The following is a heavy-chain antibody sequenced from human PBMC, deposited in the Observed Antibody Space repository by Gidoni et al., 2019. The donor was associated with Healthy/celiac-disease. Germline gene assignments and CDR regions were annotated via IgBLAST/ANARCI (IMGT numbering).Heavy chain of an antibody. J-gene: IGHJ4*02. D-gene: IGHD3-22*01. Sequence: QLQLQASGPGLVKPSETLSLTCTVSGCSISSSIYYWGWIRQPPGKGLEWIGSIYYSGSTYYNPSLKSRVTISVDTSKNQFSLKLSSVTAADTAVYYCASLDYYDSSGYYWGQGTLVTVSS. CDR1: GCSISSSIYY. CDR3: ASLDYYDSSGYY. V-gene: IGHV4-39*01. CDR2: IYYSGST.